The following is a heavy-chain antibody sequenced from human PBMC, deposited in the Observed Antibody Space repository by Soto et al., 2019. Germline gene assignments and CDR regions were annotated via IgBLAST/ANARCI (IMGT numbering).Heavy chain of an antibody. Sequence: GGSLRLSCAASGFTFSSXSMXXXRQAPGKGLDWVSSISSSSSYICYANSVEGRFTISRDNAKNSLYLQMNSLRAEDTAVYYCAXXRGSPPDVWGQGTTVTVSS. J-gene: IGHJ6*02. V-gene: IGHV3-21*01. CDR3: AXXRGSPPDV. CDR1: GFTFSSXS. CDR2: ISSSSSYI. D-gene: IGHD3-10*01.